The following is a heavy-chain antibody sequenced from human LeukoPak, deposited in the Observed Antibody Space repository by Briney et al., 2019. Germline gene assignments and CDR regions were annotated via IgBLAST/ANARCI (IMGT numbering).Heavy chain of an antibody. J-gene: IGHJ5*02. D-gene: IGHD2-21*02. CDR1: GGSFSGYY. CDR2: IKHSGST. V-gene: IGHV4-34*01. Sequence: SETLSLTCAVYGGSFSGYYLSWIRQPPGKGLEWIGEIKHSGSTNYNPALKSRVTISVDTSKNQFSLKLSYVTAADTAVYYCASLGGDCYSNCEFDPWGQGTLVTVSS. CDR3: ASLGGDCYSNCEFDP.